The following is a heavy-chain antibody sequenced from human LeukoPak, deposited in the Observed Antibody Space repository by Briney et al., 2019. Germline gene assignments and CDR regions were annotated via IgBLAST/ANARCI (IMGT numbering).Heavy chain of an antibody. Sequence: PGGSLRLSCAASGFTFSDYYMGWIRQAPGKGLEWVSYITSSSSCTNYADSVKGRFTISRDNAKNSLYLQMNSLRAEDTALYYCAKGGVTGQFDYWGQGTLVTVSS. D-gene: IGHD7-27*01. J-gene: IGHJ4*02. CDR3: AKGGVTGQFDY. CDR1: GFTFSDYY. CDR2: ITSSSSCT. V-gene: IGHV3-11*05.